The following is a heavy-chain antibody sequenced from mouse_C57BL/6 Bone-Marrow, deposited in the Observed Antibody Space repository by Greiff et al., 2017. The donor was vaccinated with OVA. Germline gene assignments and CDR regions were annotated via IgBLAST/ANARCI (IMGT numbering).Heavy chain of an antibody. J-gene: IGHJ2*01. V-gene: IGHV1-19*01. Sequence: VQLKESGPVLVKPGASVKMSCKASGYTFTDYYMNWVKQSHGKSLEWIGVINPYHGGTSYNQKFKGKATLTVDKSSSTAYMELNSLTSEDSAVYYCASPTTVVATVDYWGQGTTLTVSS. CDR1: GYTFTDYY. CDR3: ASPTTVVATVDY. CDR2: INPYHGGT. D-gene: IGHD1-1*01.